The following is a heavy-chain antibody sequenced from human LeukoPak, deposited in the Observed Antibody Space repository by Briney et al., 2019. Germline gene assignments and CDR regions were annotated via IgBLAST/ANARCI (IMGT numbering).Heavy chain of an antibody. CDR1: GFTFSTYN. CDR2: ISSSSSYI. D-gene: IGHD4-23*01. CDR3: ARDQTATVVTPPGDY. J-gene: IGHJ4*02. V-gene: IGHV3-21*04. Sequence: LLLSSASSGFTFSTYNINCVRHAPAKELPWFSSISSSSSYIYYAPSVKGRFTISIDNAKNSLYLQLNTLTAEDTAVYYCARDQTATVVTPPGDYWGQGTLVTVSS.